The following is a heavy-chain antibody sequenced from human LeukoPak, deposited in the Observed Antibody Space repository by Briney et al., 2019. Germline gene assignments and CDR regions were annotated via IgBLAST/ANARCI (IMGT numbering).Heavy chain of an antibody. CDR2: IDHSGST. CDR3: ARWICHGMDV. D-gene: IGHD5-12*01. Sequence: SETLSLTCAVHDGSFSGYYWSWIRQPPGKGLEWIGEIDHSGSTNYNPALKSRVTISVDMSKNQFSLKVNSVTAADTAVYYCARWICHGMDVWGKGTTVTVSS. J-gene: IGHJ6*04. CDR1: DGSFSGYY. V-gene: IGHV4-34*01.